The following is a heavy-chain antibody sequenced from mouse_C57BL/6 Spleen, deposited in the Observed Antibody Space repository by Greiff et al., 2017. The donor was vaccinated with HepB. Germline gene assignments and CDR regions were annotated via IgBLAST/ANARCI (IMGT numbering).Heavy chain of an antibody. CDR1: GYTFTSYW. D-gene: IGHD1-1*01. V-gene: IGHV1-64*01. Sequence: QVQLKQPGAELVKPGASVKLSCKASGYTFTSYWMHWVKQRPGQGLEWIGMIHPNSGSTNYNEKFKSKATLTVDKSSSTAYMQLSSLTSEDSAVYYCYGSSYPYYAMDYWGQGTSVTVSS. CDR3: YGSSYPYYAMDY. CDR2: IHPNSGST. J-gene: IGHJ4*01.